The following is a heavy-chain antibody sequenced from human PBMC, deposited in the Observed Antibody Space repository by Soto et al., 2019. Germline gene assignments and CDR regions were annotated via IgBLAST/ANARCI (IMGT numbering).Heavy chain of an antibody. CDR2: ISADNGDT. CDR3: ARDRSYYYDSSGYPFDF. J-gene: IGHJ4*02. V-gene: IGHV1-18*01. CDR1: GYTFDIYG. Sequence: GASVKVSCKASGYTFDIYGIGCVRQVPGKGPEWMGWISADNGDTKYAQRMQGRVTMTTDTATSTAYMELRSLRSDDTAVYYCARDRSYYYDSSGYPFDFWGQGSLVTVSS. D-gene: IGHD3-22*01.